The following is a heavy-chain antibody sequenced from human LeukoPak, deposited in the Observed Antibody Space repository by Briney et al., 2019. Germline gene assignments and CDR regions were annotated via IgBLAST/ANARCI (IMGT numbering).Heavy chain of an antibody. CDR2: INSDGSST. CDR1: GFTFSNAW. V-gene: IGHV3-74*01. CDR3: ATKRGSGSYLIDY. J-gene: IGHJ4*02. Sequence: GGSLILSCAASGFTFSNAWMHWVRQAPGKGLVWVSRINSDGSSTSYADSVKGRFTISRDNAKNTLYLQMNSLRAEDTAVYYCATKRGSGSYLIDYWGQGTLVTVSS. D-gene: IGHD3-10*01.